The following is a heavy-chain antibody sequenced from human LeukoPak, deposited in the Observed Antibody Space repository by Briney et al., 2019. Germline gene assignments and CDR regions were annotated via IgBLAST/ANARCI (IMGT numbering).Heavy chain of an antibody. CDR3: AREGPRANSYFDY. J-gene: IGHJ4*02. D-gene: IGHD4/OR15-4a*01. CDR1: GGTFSSYA. V-gene: IGHV1-69*06. CDR2: IIPIFGTA. Sequence: ASVKVSCKASGGTFSSYAISWVRQVPGQGLEWMGRIIPIFGTANYAQKFQGRVTITADKSTSTAYMELSSLRSEDTAVYYCAREGPRANSYFDYWGQGTLVTVSS.